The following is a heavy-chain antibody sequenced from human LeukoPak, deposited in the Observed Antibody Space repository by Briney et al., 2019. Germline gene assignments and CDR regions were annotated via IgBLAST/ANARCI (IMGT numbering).Heavy chain of an antibody. V-gene: IGHV4-39*01. CDR3: ARLVDSSSYYDGTFDY. D-gene: IGHD3-22*01. CDR1: GGSISSSSFY. Sequence: PSESLSLSCTVSGGSISSSSFYWGWIRQPQGKGLEWIGSIYYSGSTYYNPSLKSRVTISVDTYKYQFSLKLSFVTAADTSVYYCARLVDSSSYYDGTFDYWGQGTLVTVSS. J-gene: IGHJ4*02. CDR2: IYYSGST.